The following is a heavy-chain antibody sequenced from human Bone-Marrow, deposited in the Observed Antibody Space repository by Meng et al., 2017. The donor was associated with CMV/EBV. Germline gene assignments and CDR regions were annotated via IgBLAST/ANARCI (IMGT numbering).Heavy chain of an antibody. Sequence: GESLKISCAASGFTVSSNEMSWVRQAPGKGLEWVSSISSGSTYIYYADSVRGRFTISRDNAKNSLYLQMNSLRAEDTAVYYCARDRHSNNWYTIDYWGQGTLVTVSS. J-gene: IGHJ4*02. D-gene: IGHD6-13*01. CDR1: GFTVSSNE. CDR2: ISSGSTYI. V-gene: IGHV3-21*01. CDR3: ARDRHSNNWYTIDY.